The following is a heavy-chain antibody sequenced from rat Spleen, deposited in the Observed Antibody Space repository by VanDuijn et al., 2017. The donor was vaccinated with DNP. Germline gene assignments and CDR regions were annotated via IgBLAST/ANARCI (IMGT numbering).Heavy chain of an antibody. D-gene: IGHD1-4*01. V-gene: IGHV5-22*01. J-gene: IGHJ2*01. CDR3: ARHVLPLRVWDY. CDR1: GFSFSDYY. Sequence: EVLLVESGGGLVQPGRSLKLSCAASGFSFSDYYMAWVRQAPTKGLEWVAYIRYDGGTTYYGDSVKGRFTLSRDNAKSTLYLQMNSLRSEDMATYYCARHVLPLRVWDYWGQGVMVTVSS. CDR2: IRYDGGTT.